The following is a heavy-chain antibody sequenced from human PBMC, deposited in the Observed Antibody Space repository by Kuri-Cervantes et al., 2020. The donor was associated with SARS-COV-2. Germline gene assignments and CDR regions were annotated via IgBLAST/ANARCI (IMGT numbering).Heavy chain of an antibody. CDR3: AKEMSDVLSGPVGH. CDR1: GFTFSAYG. Sequence: GESLKISCAASGFTFSAYGMSWVRLAPGKGLEWVSGINGGAGNTYYADSVKGRFTISRDNTRNTVYLQMNSLRADDTGVYYCAKEMSDVLSGPVGHWGQGTRVTVSS. D-gene: IGHD3-3*01. CDR2: INGGAGNT. J-gene: IGHJ4*02. V-gene: IGHV3-23*01.